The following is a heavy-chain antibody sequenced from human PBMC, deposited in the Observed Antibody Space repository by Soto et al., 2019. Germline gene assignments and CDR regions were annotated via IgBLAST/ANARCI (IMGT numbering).Heavy chain of an antibody. J-gene: IGHJ4*02. D-gene: IGHD6-6*01. CDR1: GDTFTSNG. Sequence: QVQVVQSGAEVKRPGASVKVSCKASGDTFTSNGISWVRQAPGQGLEWLAWISIYNGNTQYAQKVQGRVTMTTDTSTNTAYRELRSLRSDDTYVYYCARAPGSSSRPLVFDYWGQGTLVTVSA. V-gene: IGHV1-18*04. CDR2: ISIYNGNT. CDR3: ARAPGSSSRPLVFDY.